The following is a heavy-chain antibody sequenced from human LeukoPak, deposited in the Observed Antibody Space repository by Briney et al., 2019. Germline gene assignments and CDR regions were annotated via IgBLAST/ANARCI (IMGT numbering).Heavy chain of an antibody. CDR2: ISYDGSNK. V-gene: IGHV3-30*18. CDR3: AKGGVVVITYWFDP. D-gene: IGHD3-22*01. CDR1: GFTFSSYG. J-gene: IGHJ5*02. Sequence: GGSLRLSCAASGFTFSSYGMHWVRQAPGKGLEWVAVISYDGSNKYYADSVKGRITISRDNSKNTLYLQMNSLRAEDTAVYYCAKGGVVVITYWFDPWGQGTLVTVSS.